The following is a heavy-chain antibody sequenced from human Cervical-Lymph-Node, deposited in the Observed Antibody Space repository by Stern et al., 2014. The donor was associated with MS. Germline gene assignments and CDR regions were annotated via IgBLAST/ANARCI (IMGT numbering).Heavy chain of an antibody. CDR3: ARGRDSTKYGMDV. CDR2: ISSSSSYI. V-gene: IGHV3-21*01. Sequence: EVQLVESGGGLVKPGGSLRLSCAASGFTFSNHSMNWVRQAPGKGLEWVSSISSSSSYIYYADSVKGRFTISRDNAKNSVYLQMTYLRAEDTAVYYCARGRDSTKYGMDVWGQGTTVTVPS. D-gene: IGHD6-13*01. CDR1: GFTFSNHS. J-gene: IGHJ6*02.